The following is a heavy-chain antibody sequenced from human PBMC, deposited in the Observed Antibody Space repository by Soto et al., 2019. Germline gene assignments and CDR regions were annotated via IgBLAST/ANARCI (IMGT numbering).Heavy chain of an antibody. CDR1: GFTFSSYA. D-gene: IGHD5-12*01. CDR3: AKEGRYSENYGGY. J-gene: IGHJ4*02. V-gene: IGHV3-23*01. Sequence: GGSLRLSCAASGFTFSSYAMSWVRQAPGKGLEWVSVITGGGDDTHYADSVKGRFTISRDNSQNTLFLQMNSLRSEDTAVYFCAKEGRYSENYGGYWGQGTLVTVSS. CDR2: ITGGGDDT.